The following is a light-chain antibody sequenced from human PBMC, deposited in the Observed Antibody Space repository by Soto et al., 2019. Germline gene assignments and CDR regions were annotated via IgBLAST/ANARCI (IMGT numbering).Light chain of an antibody. Sequence: QSALTQPASVSGSPGQSITISCTGTSSDVGGYDFVSWYQQHPGKAPKLMIYDVSTRPSGVSDRFSGSKSGNTASLTISGLQAEDEAEYYCASYTTTLEKLFGGGTKLTVL. CDR2: DVS. CDR1: SSDVGGYDF. J-gene: IGLJ2*01. V-gene: IGLV2-14*03. CDR3: ASYTTTLEKL.